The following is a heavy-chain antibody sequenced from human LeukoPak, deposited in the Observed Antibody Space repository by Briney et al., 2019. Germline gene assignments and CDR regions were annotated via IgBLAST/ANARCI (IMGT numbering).Heavy chain of an antibody. D-gene: IGHD3-10*01. V-gene: IGHV3-23*01. Sequence: GGSLRLSCAASGFTFSSYEMNWVRQAPGKGLDWVSAISGSGGSTHYADSVKGRFTISRDNSKSTLYLQMSSLRAEDTAVYYCAKDSQPSSSSAWFDPWGQGTLVTVSS. CDR2: ISGSGGST. CDR3: AKDSQPSSSSAWFDP. J-gene: IGHJ5*02. CDR1: GFTFSSYE.